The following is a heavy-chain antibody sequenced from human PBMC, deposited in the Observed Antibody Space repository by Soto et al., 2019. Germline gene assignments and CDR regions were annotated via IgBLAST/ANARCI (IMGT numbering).Heavy chain of an antibody. CDR1: GDSFSGYC. D-gene: IGHD4-17*01. CDR2: ISQVGRA. V-gene: IGHV4-34*01. CDR3: ARGYGYFRQ. Sequence: SETWSLSCNVSGDSFSGYCCNWLRQPPGKGLEWIGEISQVGRARYNPSLETRITISVDTAKTQFSLNLTSVTDADTAVYYCARGYGYFRQWGQGAPVTVS. J-gene: IGHJ4*02.